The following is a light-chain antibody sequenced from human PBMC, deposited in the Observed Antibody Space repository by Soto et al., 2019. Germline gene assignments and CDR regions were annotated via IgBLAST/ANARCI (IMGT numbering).Light chain of an antibody. CDR3: QHSGDFRWT. Sequence: ELVFTQFPGTLFFSPGGGGTPSCGASQSIRNNYLAWYQQKPGQAPRRLIYGASSRATGIPDRVSGRGFGTDFTLTISRLEPEEFAVYYCQHSGDFRWTFGQGTKVDIK. J-gene: IGKJ1*01. V-gene: IGKV3-20*01. CDR2: GAS. CDR1: QSIRNNY.